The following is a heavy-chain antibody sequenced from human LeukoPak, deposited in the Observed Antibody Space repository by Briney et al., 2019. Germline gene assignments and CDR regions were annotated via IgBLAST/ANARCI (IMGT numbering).Heavy chain of an antibody. V-gene: IGHV3-23*01. CDR2: ISRSGTET. Sequence: GGALRLSCAGAGFTFSNYGMSWVRQAPGKGLEWVSVISRSGTETYHADSVRGRFTISRDNAKNTLYLQMNSLRAEDTAVYYCAKKSPDSSGNPAYDWGQGTLVTVSS. CDR3: AKKSPDSSGNPAYD. D-gene: IGHD4-23*01. J-gene: IGHJ4*02. CDR1: GFTFSNYG.